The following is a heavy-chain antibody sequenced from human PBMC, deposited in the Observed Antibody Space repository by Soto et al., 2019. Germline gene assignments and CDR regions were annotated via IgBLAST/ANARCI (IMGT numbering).Heavy chain of an antibody. CDR1: GGTFSSYT. CDR3: ARDRVEYCSSTSCYYHDAFDI. D-gene: IGHD2-2*01. V-gene: IGHV1-69*08. Sequence: QVQLVQSGAEVKKPGSSVKVSCKASGGTFSSYTISWVRQAPGQGLEWMGRIIPILGIANYAQKFQGRVTITADKSTSTAYMELSSLRSEDTAVYYCARDRVEYCSSTSCYYHDAFDIWGQGTMVTVSS. CDR2: IIPILGIA. J-gene: IGHJ3*02.